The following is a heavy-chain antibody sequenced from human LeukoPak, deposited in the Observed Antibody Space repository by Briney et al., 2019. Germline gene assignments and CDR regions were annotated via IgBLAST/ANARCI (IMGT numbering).Heavy chain of an antibody. D-gene: IGHD6-19*01. J-gene: IGHJ4*02. CDR2: INLNGDET. CDR1: GFTFSNYG. V-gene: IGHV3-23*01. Sequence: GGPLRLACEASGFTFSNYGMAWFRQAPGKGLEWVSTINLNGDETHYADSVKGRFTPSRDNFKSTLALRMSSLRVEDTAVYYCERDPSEYEYNRGWYRDFWGQGSQVIVSS. CDR3: ERDPSEYEYNRGWYRDF.